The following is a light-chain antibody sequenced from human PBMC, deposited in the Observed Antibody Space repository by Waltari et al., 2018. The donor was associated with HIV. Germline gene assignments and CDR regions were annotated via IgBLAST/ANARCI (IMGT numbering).Light chain of an antibody. CDR2: QVN. Sequence: HSALTQPASVSGSLGQSITISCTTASADIVNFVSWYQQFPGKPPQLIFYQVNRRPSETPYRFSASKSGDTASLTISGLLPEDEADYFCSSLGDANSLLFGGGTHLTVL. CDR3: SSLGDANSLL. CDR1: SADIVNF. V-gene: IGLV2-14*01. J-gene: IGLJ3*02.